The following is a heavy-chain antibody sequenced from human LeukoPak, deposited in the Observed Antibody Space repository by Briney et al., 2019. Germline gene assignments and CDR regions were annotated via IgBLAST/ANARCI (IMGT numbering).Heavy chain of an antibody. D-gene: IGHD3-22*01. CDR2: IYYSGST. Sequence: GSLRLSCAASGFTFSSYWMSWVRQPPGKGLEWIGSIYYSGSTYYNPSLKSRVTISVDTSKNQFSLKLSSVTAADTAVYYCARLSTMIVVVITTWGQGTLVTVSS. V-gene: IGHV4-39*01. CDR1: GFTFSSYW. CDR3: ARLSTMIVVVITT. J-gene: IGHJ5*02.